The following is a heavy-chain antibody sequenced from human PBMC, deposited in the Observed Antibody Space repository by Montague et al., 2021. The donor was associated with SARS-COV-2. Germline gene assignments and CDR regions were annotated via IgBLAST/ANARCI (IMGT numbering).Heavy chain of an antibody. Sequence: SETLSLTCAVYGGSFSGYYWSWIRQPPGKGLEWIGEINHSGSTNYNPSLKSRVTISVDTSKNQFSLKLSSVAAADTAVYYCARVCYYSSGTCLGMDVWGQGTTVTVSS. J-gene: IGHJ6*02. CDR3: ARVCYYSSGTCLGMDV. CDR2: INHSGST. D-gene: IGHD3-10*01. V-gene: IGHV4-34*01. CDR1: GGSFSGYY.